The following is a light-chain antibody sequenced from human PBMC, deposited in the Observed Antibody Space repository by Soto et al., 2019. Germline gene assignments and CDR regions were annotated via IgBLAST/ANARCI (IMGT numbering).Light chain of an antibody. Sequence: DIQMTQSPSSLSASVGDRVTISCRASQTISIYLNWYQHKPGKAPKLLIYTASSLQSGVPSRFRGSGSGTDFTLTISSLQPEDSATYYCQQRYSSPIYTVGQGTKLEIK. J-gene: IGKJ2*01. CDR3: QQRYSSPIYT. V-gene: IGKV1-39*01. CDR1: QTISIY. CDR2: TAS.